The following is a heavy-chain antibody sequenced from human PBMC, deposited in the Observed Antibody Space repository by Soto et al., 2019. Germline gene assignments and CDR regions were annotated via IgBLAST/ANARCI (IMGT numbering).Heavy chain of an antibody. CDR3: ARDEYYDSSGYAAY. V-gene: IGHV4-4*07. D-gene: IGHD3-22*01. CDR2: IYTSGST. CDR1: GGSISSYY. Sequence: SATLSLTCTVSGGSISSYYWSWIRQPAGKGLEWIGRIYTSGSTNYNPSLKSRVTMSVDTSKNQFSLKLSSVTAADTAVYYCARDEYYDSSGYAAYWGQGTLVTVSS. J-gene: IGHJ4*02.